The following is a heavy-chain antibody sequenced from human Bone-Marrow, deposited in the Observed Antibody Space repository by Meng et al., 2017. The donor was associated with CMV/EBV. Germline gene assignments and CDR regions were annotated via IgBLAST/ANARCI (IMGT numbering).Heavy chain of an antibody. V-gene: IGHV3-48*03. CDR2: ISSSGSTI. CDR1: GFTFSSYE. J-gene: IGHJ4*02. D-gene: IGHD2-2*02. CDR3: ARAYCSSTSCYTALFDY. Sequence: GGSLRLSCAASGFTFSSYEMNWVRQAPGKGLEWVSHISSSGSTIYYADSVKGRFTISRDNAKNSLYLQMNSLRAEDTAVYYCARAYCSSTSCYTALFDYWGQGTLVTVSS.